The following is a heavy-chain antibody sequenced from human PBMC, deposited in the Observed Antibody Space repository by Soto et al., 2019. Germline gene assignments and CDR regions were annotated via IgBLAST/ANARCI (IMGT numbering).Heavy chain of an antibody. CDR3: ARDSPIGAVAGEFDY. J-gene: IGHJ4*02. Sequence: SVKVSCKASGGTFSSYAISWVRQAPGQGLEWMGGIIPIFGTANYAQKFQGRVMITADESTSTAYMELSSLRSEDTAVYYCARDSPIGAVAGEFDYWGQGTLVTVSS. CDR2: IIPIFGTA. D-gene: IGHD6-19*01. V-gene: IGHV1-69*13. CDR1: GGTFSSYA.